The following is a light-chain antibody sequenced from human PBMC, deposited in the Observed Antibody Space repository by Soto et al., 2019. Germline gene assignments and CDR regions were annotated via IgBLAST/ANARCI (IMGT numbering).Light chain of an antibody. CDR2: EDN. V-gene: IGLV2-14*01. CDR1: SGDIGGYNY. J-gene: IGLJ2*01. Sequence: QSVLTQPASVSGSPGQWITISCSGTSGDIGGYNYVSWYQQHPGTAPKLLICEDNNRPSGVPHRFSGSKSGNTASLTISGLQAEDEADYYCSSYTTNITPDVFGGGTKLTVL. CDR3: SSYTTNITPDV.